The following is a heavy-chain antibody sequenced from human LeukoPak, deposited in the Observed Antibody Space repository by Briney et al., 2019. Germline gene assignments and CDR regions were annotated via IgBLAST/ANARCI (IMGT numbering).Heavy chain of an antibody. CDR1: GFTVSSNY. CDR3: ARDDDTVFGVNFDS. V-gene: IGHV3-53*01. D-gene: IGHD3-3*01. CDR2: IYSGGST. Sequence: GGSLRLSCAASGFTVSSNYMSWVRQAPGKGLEWVSVIYSGGSTYYADSVKGRFTISRENAKNSLYLQMNSLRAEDTAVYYCARDDDTVFGVNFDSWGQGTLVTVSS. J-gene: IGHJ4*02.